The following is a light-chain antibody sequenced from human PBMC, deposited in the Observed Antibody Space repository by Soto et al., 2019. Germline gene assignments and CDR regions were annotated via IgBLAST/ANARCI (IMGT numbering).Light chain of an antibody. CDR1: SSDVGSYNY. V-gene: IGLV2-14*01. Sequence: TQPASVSGSPGQSITISCTGTSSDVGSYNYVSWYQLHPGKAPKLMIYEVSNRPSGVSNRFSGSKSGDTASLTISGLQAEDEADYYCSSYTTRTTLYVFGTGTKVTV. CDR2: EVS. CDR3: SSYTTRTTLYV. J-gene: IGLJ1*01.